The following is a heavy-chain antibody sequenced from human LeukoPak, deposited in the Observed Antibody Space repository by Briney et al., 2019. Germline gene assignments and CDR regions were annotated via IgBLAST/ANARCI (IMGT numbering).Heavy chain of an antibody. D-gene: IGHD1-20*01. CDR3: ARTLLNWRLNN. Sequence: GRPLRPSGAVFGLTFRDSYLSWIGKAPGKGLEWVSYISSSSDYTKYADSVRGRFNISRDNANNALYLQMNSLRVEDTAVYYCARTLLNWRLNNWGQGTLVTVSS. J-gene: IGHJ4*02. CDR2: ISSSSDYT. CDR1: GLTFRDSY. V-gene: IGHV3-11*03.